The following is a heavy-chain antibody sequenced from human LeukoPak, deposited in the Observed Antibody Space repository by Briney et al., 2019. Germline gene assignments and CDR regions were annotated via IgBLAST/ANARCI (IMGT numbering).Heavy chain of an antibody. V-gene: IGHV1-69*05. CDR1: GGIFSSYA. CDR2: IIPIFGTA. CDR3: ARAPYGGDSGYDRQDY. J-gene: IGHJ4*02. D-gene: IGHD5-12*01. Sequence: SVKVSCKASGGIFSSYAISWVRQAPGQGLEWMGGIIPIFGTANYAQKFQGTVTITTDACTSTAYMELSSLTSEHTAVYYCARAPYGGDSGYDRQDYWGQGTLVTVSS.